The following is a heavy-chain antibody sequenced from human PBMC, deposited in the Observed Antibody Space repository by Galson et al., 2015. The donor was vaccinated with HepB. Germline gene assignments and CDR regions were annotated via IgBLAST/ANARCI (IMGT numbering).Heavy chain of an antibody. D-gene: IGHD2-8*01. CDR1: GFTVSANY. J-gene: IGHJ6*02. Sequence: SLRLSCAASGFTVSANYMNWVRQAPGKGLEWVSVFYSGGTTYYADSVKGRFTISRDNSKNTLYLQMNSLRAEDTAVYYCARDFGDGNGVFPYFYGMDVWGQGTTVTVSS. CDR3: ARDFGDGNGVFPYFYGMDV. V-gene: IGHV3-66*02. CDR2: FYSGGTT.